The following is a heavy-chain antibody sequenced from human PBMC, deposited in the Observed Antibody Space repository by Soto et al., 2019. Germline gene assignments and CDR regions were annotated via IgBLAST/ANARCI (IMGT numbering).Heavy chain of an antibody. CDR3: VRGNDNDDFWNNGSLDP. CDR2: IYQTGSI. Sequence: PSETLSLTCVVSGGSINDNFWSWVRQPPGKGLEWIGEIYQTGSINYNPSLRSRVTISVAKSKNQLSLKVDSVTAADTAFYYCVRGNDNDDFWNNGSLDPWGQGTLVTVS. V-gene: IGHV4-4*02. CDR1: GGSINDNFW. D-gene: IGHD3-3*01. J-gene: IGHJ5*02.